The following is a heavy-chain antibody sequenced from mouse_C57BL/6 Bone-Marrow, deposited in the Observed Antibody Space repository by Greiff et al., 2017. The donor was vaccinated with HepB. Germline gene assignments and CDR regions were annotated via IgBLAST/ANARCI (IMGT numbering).Heavy chain of an antibody. CDR3: ASDGGVRGGFAY. Sequence: QVQLQQSGPGLVAPSQSLSITCTVSGFSLTSYGVDWVRQSPGKGLEWLGVIWGVGSTNYNSALKSRLSISKDNSKSQVFLKMNSLQTDDTAMYYCASDGGVRGGFAYWGQGTLVTVSA. CDR1: GFSLTSYG. J-gene: IGHJ3*01. D-gene: IGHD2-5*01. CDR2: IWGVGST. V-gene: IGHV2-6*01.